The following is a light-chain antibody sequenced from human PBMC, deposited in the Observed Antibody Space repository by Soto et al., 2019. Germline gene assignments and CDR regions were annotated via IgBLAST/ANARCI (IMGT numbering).Light chain of an antibody. CDR3: SSYIGSSTLV. CDR1: SSDVGAYNY. CDR2: EVS. J-gene: IGLJ2*01. V-gene: IGLV2-14*01. Sequence: QSVLTQPASVSGSPGQSITISCTGTSSDVGAYNYVSWYQQHPGKAPKLMIYEVSNRPSGVSNRFSGSKSGNTASLTIFGLQAEDEADYYCSSYIGSSTLVFGGGTKVTVL.